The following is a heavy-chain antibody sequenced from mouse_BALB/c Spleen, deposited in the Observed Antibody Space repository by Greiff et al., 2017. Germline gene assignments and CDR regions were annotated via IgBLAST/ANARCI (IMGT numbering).Heavy chain of an antibody. CDR1: GFTFSSYA. V-gene: IGHV5-6-5*01. J-gene: IGHJ3*01. D-gene: IGHD1-2*01. CDR2: ISSGGST. Sequence: EVHLVESGGGLVKPGGSLKLSCAASGFTFSSYAMSWVRQTPEKRLEWVASISSGGSTYYPDSVKGRFTISRDNARNILYLQMSSLRSEDTAMYYCARGGNYYGYAAYWGQGTLVTVSA. CDR3: ARGGNYYGYAAY.